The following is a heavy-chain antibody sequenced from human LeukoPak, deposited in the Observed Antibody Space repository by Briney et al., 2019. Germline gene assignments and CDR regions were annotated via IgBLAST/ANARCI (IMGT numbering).Heavy chain of an antibody. CDR1: GGSISSSSW. CDR3: ARGVYCSGGSCYALLDY. V-gene: IGHV4-4*02. CDR2: IYHSGST. J-gene: IGHJ4*02. D-gene: IGHD2-15*01. Sequence: SETLSLTCAVSGGSISSSSWWSWVRQPPGKGLEWIGEIYHSGSTNYNPSLKSRVTISVDKSKNQFSLKLSSVTAADTAVYYCARGVYCSGGSCYALLDYWGQGTLVTVSS.